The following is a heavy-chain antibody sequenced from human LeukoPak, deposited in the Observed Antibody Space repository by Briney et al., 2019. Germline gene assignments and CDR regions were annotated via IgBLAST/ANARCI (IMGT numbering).Heavy chain of an antibody. J-gene: IGHJ4*02. CDR2: IIPIFGTA. CDR1: GGTFISYA. D-gene: IGHD2-2*03. CDR3: AESLRYWDSGYWDY. Sequence: ASVKVSCKASGGTFISYAISWVRQAPGQGLEWMGRIIPIFGTANYAQKFQGRVTITTDESTSTAYMELSSLRSEDTAVYYCAESLRYWDSGYWDYWGQGTLVTVSS. V-gene: IGHV1-69*05.